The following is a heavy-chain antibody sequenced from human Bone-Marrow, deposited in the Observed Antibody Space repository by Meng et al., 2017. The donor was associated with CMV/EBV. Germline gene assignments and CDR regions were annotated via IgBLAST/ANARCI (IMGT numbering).Heavy chain of an antibody. V-gene: IGHV3-23*01. CDR2: ISGSGGST. J-gene: IGHJ3*02. D-gene: IGHD3-16*01. CDR3: ARPRIRGEFDI. Sequence: LSLTCAASGFTFSSYAMSWVRQAPGKGLEWVSAISGSGGSTYYADSVKGRFTISRDNFKNTLYLQMNSLRAEDTAVYYCARPRIRGEFDIWGQGTMVTVSS. CDR1: GFTFSSYA.